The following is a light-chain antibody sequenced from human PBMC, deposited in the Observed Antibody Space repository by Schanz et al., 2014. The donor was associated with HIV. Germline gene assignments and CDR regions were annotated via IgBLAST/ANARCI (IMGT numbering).Light chain of an antibody. CDR2: SNN. J-gene: IGLJ3*02. CDR1: SSNIGSNT. V-gene: IGLV1-44*01. CDR3: SSYAGNNNGV. Sequence: QSVLTQPPSASGTPGQRVTISCSGSSSNIGSNTVNWYQQLPGTAPKLLMYSNNQRPSGVPDRFSGSKSGTSASLAISGLQSEDEADYYCSSYAGNNNGVFGGGTKPTVL.